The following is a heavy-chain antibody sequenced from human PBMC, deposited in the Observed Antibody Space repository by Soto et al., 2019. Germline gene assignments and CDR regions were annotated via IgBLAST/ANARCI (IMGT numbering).Heavy chain of an antibody. CDR2: IRPSGDST. Sequence: EVQLLESGGGLVDPGGSLRLSFAASGFIFSNNVMSWARQAPGKGLEWVSVIRPSGDSTYYADSVKGRFTVSRDNSKNTLYLQMNSLRAEDMAEYYCARGPLDYFYYMDVWGKGTTVTVSS. D-gene: IGHD1-1*01. CDR1: GFIFSNNV. CDR3: ARGPLDYFYYMDV. J-gene: IGHJ6*03. V-gene: IGHV3-23*01.